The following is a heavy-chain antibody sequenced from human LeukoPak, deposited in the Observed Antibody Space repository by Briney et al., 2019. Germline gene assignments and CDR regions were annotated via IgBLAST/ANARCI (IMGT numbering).Heavy chain of an antibody. J-gene: IGHJ3*02. V-gene: IGHV3-23*01. CDR3: AREGRHIVVPTAALGAFDI. CDR1: GFTFSSYA. D-gene: IGHD2-21*02. Sequence: PGGSLRLSCAASGFTFSSYAMSWVRQAPGKGLEWVSAISGSGGSTYHADSVKGRFTISRDNYKNTLYLQMNSLRAEDTAVYYGAREGRHIVVPTAALGAFDIRGQGTMVTASS. CDR2: ISGSGGST.